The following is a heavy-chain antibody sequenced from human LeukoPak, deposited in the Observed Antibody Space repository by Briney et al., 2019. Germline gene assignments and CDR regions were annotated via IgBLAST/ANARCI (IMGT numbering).Heavy chain of an antibody. D-gene: IGHD3-3*01. J-gene: IGHJ4*02. CDR2: ISYHGSNK. CDR3: ASERTYYDFWSGYRSLFDY. Sequence: PGRSLRLSCAASGFTFSSYAMHWVRQAPGKGLEWVAVISYHGSNKYYADSVKGRFTISRDNSKNTLYLQMNSLRAEDTAVYYCASERTYYDFWSGYRSLFDYWGQGTLVTVSS. V-gene: IGHV3-30*04. CDR1: GFTFSSYA.